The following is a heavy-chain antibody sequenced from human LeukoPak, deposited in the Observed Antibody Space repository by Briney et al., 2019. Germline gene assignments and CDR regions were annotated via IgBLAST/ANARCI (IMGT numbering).Heavy chain of an antibody. V-gene: IGHV4-59*01. CDR1: GGSISRYY. CDR3: ARVLVTGNTGYYMDV. Sequence: SETLSLTCTVSGGSISRYYWSWVRQPPGKGLEWIGYIFYSGSTNYSPSLKSRVTVSVDTSKNQFSLKLSSVTAADTAMYYCARVLVTGNTGYYMDVWGKGTTVTVPS. D-gene: IGHD6-19*01. CDR2: IFYSGST. J-gene: IGHJ6*03.